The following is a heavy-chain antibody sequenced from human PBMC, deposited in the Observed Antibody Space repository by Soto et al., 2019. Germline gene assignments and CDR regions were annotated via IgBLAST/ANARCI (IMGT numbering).Heavy chain of an antibody. Sequence: QVQLVQSGAEVKKPGASVKVSCKASGYTFTSYDINWGLQATGQGLEWMGWMNPTSGNTGYAQKFQGRVTMTTNTTISTAYKELSSLRSEDTAVYYCARERSSSKRFEPWGQGTLVTVSS. CDR2: MNPTSGNT. CDR1: GYTFTSYD. V-gene: IGHV1-8*01. CDR3: ARERSSSKRFEP. D-gene: IGHD3-16*02. J-gene: IGHJ5*02.